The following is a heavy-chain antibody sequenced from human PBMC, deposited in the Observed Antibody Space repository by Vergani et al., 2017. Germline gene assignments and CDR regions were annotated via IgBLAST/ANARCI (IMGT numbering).Heavy chain of an antibody. Sequence: EVQLLESGGGLVQPGGSLRLPCAASEFTFSNYAMNWVRQAPGKGLEWVSGISGSGVSAYYTDSVKGRFTISRDNSKNMLFLQMDSLRAEDTAVYYCAREYSSTSGRAFDFWGQGTKVTVSS. CDR2: ISGSGVSA. V-gene: IGHV3-23*01. D-gene: IGHD2-2*01. CDR3: AREYSSTSGRAFDF. J-gene: IGHJ3*01. CDR1: EFTFSNYA.